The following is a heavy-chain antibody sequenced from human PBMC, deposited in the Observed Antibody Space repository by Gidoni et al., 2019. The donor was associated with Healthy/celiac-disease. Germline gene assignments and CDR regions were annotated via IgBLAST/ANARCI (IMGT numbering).Heavy chain of an antibody. J-gene: IGHJ4*02. CDR3: ARAGSSGFPDYFDY. CDR2: INAGNGNT. Sequence: QVQLVQSGAEVKKPGASVKVSCKASGYTFTSYAMHWVRQAPGQRLEWMGWINAGNGNTKYSQKFQGRVTITRDTSASTAYMELSSLRSEDTAVYYCARAGSSGFPDYFDYWGQGTLVTVSS. D-gene: IGHD3-22*01. CDR1: GYTFTSYA. V-gene: IGHV1-3*01.